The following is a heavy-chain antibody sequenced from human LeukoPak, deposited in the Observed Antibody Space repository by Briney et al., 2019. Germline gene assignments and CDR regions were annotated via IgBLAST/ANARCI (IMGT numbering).Heavy chain of an antibody. CDR3: ARGVLLEYCSSTSCEFFDY. D-gene: IGHD2-2*01. Sequence: GGSLRLSCAASGFTFSSYAMHWVRQAPGKGLEWVAVISYDGSNKYYADSVKGRFTISRDNSKNTLYLQMNSLRAEDTAVYYRARGVLLEYCSSTSCEFFDYWGQGTLVTVSS. CDR1: GFTFSSYA. CDR2: ISYDGSNK. V-gene: IGHV3-30*04. J-gene: IGHJ4*02.